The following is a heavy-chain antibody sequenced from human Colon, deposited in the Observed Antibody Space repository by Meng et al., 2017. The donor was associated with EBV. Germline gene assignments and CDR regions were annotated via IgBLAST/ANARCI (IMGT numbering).Heavy chain of an antibody. Sequence: QVLLHEGREVIWTPSDTLSLTCGGSCASLSGYDWSWIRHFPGRTLEFIGDINHSGSANYNPSLRSRVTISVDTSKNQIFLNLHSVTAADTAVYHCARTFGYCSNNNCPRTLGYWGQGTLVTVSS. CDR3: ARTFGYCSNNNCPRTLGY. J-gene: IGHJ4*02. D-gene: IGHD2-2*03. V-gene: IGHV4-34*01. CDR2: INHSGSA. CDR1: CASLSGYD.